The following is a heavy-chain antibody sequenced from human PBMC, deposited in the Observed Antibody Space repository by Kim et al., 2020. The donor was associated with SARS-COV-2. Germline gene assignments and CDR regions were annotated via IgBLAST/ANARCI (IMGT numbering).Heavy chain of an antibody. Sequence: SETLSLTCTVSGGSISSYYWSWIRQPAGKGLEWIGRIYTSGSTNYNPSLKSRVTMSVDTSKNQFSLKLSSVTAADTAVYYCARDRGYSSSWYLYYYGMDVWGQGTTVTVSS. CDR1: GGSISSYY. CDR2: IYTSGST. J-gene: IGHJ6*02. V-gene: IGHV4-4*07. CDR3: ARDRGYSSSWYLYYYGMDV. D-gene: IGHD6-13*01.